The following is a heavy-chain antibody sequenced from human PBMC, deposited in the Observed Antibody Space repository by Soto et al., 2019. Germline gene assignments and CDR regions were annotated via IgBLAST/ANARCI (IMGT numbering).Heavy chain of an antibody. CDR3: SSHIRPSGWFDP. Sequence: SEIRSLTCTVFGASVSSGDYYWSGIRQPTGKGLEWIGYIYYSGSTYYNPSLKSRVNISVDTSKNQCSLKLSSVTAADTAVYYCSSHIRPSGWFDPWGQGTLVTVSS. J-gene: IGHJ5*02. CDR2: IYYSGST. CDR1: GASVSSGDYY. V-gene: IGHV4-30-4*08. D-gene: IGHD3-10*01.